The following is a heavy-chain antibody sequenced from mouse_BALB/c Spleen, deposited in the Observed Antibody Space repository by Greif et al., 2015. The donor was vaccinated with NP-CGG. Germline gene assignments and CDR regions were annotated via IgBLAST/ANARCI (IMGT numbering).Heavy chain of an antibody. Sequence: DLVKPGASVKLSCKASGYTFTSYWINWIKQRPGQGLEWIGRIAPGSGSTYYNEMFKGKATLTVDTSSSTAYIQLSSLSSEDSAVYFCARKSDGYLAYWGQGTLVTVSA. CDR1: GYTFTSYW. J-gene: IGHJ3*01. V-gene: IGHV1S41*01. D-gene: IGHD2-3*01. CDR2: IAPGSGST. CDR3: ARKSDGYLAY.